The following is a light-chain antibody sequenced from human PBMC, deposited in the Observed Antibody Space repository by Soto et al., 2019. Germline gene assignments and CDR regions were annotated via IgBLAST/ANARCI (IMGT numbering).Light chain of an antibody. CDR1: SSNIGSNT. V-gene: IGLV1-44*01. CDR3: AAWDDSLNVFYV. J-gene: IGLJ1*01. Sequence: QSVLTQPPSASGTPGQRVTISCSGSSSNIGSNTVNWYQQLPGTAPKLLIYSNNQRPSGVPDRFSSSKSGTSASLAISWLQSEDEADYYCAAWDDSLNVFYVFGTGTKVTVL. CDR2: SNN.